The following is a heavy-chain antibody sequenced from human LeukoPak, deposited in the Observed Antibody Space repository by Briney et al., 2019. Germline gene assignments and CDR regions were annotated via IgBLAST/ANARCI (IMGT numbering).Heavy chain of an antibody. CDR1: GGSISSSSYY. D-gene: IGHD3-3*01. V-gene: IGHV4-39*01. J-gene: IGHJ4*02. CDR2: IYYSGST. Sequence: SETMSLTCTVSGGSISSSSYYWGWIRQPPGKGLEWIGSIYYSGSTYYNPSLKSRVTISVHTSKNQFSPKLSSVTAADTAVYYCASPYYDFWSGYYQGRTDYWGQGTLVTVSS. CDR3: ASPYYDFWSGYYQGRTDY.